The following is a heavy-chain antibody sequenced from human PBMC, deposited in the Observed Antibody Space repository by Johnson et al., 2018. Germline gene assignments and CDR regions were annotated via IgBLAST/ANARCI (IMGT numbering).Heavy chain of an antibody. CDR3: ARDTYYYDSSGYYIGCDAFDI. CDR2: IIPIFGTK. Sequence: QVQLVQSGAEVKKPGSSVKVSCKASGGTFSSYAISWVRQAPGQGLEWMGGIIPIFGTKNYAQKFQGRVTITADESTRTAYMERSSLRSEDTALYYRARDTYYYDSSGYYIGCDAFDIWGQGTMVTVSS. J-gene: IGHJ3*02. D-gene: IGHD3-22*01. V-gene: IGHV1-69*12. CDR1: GGTFSSYA.